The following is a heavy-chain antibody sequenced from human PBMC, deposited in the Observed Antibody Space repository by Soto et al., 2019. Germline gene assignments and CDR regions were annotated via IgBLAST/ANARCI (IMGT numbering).Heavy chain of an antibody. CDR3: AVSYYDFDY. V-gene: IGHV3-48*03. J-gene: IGHJ4*02. CDR2: ISSSGSTI. Sequence: GGSLRLSCAASGFTFSSYEMNWVRQAPGKGLEWVSYISSSGSTIYYADSVKGRFTISRDNAKNSLYLQMNSLRAEDTAVYYCAVSYYDFDYWGQGTLVTVSS. CDR1: GFTFSSYE. D-gene: IGHD1-26*01.